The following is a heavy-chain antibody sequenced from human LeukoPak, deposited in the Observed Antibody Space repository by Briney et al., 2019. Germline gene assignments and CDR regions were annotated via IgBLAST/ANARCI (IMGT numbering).Heavy chain of an antibody. CDR3: ARHVRLGYGSGKADAFDI. CDR2: IYYSGST. V-gene: IGHV4-59*08. CDR1: GGSLSSYY. J-gene: IGHJ3*02. D-gene: IGHD3-10*01. Sequence: SETQSLTCTVSGGSLSSYYWSWIRQPPGKGLEWIGYIYYSGSTNYNPSLKSRVIISVDTSKNQFTQKLSSVTAADTAVYYCARHVRLGYGSGKADAFDIWGQGTMVTVSS.